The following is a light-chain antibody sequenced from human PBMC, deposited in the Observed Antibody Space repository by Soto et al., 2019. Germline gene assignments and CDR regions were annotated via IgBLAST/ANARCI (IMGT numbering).Light chain of an antibody. Sequence: EIVLTQSAGTLSLSPGERATLSCRASQSVSSAYLAWYQHKPGQPPTLLIYAASSKVPGSPDRFSGSGSGTDFTLTISRLEPEDFAVYYCQQYGSSSTWTFGPGTKVEIK. V-gene: IGKV3-20*01. CDR3: QQYGSSSTWT. J-gene: IGKJ1*01. CDR1: QSVSSAY. CDR2: AAS.